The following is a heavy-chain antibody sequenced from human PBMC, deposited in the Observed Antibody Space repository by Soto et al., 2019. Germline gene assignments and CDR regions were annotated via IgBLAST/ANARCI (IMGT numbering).Heavy chain of an antibody. D-gene: IGHD2-15*01. CDR3: ARDSHSHIVVVVAATLRRFTNWFDP. Sequence: EVQLVESGGGLVQPGGSLRLSCAASGFTFSSYSMNWVRQAPGKGLEWVSYISSSSSTIYYADSVKGRFTISRDNAKNSLYLQMNSLRAEDTAVYYCARDSHSHIVVVVAATLRRFTNWFDPWGQGTLVTVSS. CDR2: ISSSSSTI. J-gene: IGHJ5*02. CDR1: GFTFSSYS. V-gene: IGHV3-48*01.